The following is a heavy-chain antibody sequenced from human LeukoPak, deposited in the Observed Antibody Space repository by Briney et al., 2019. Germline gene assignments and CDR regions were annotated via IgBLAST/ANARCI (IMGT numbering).Heavy chain of an antibody. CDR1: GFTFSSYW. Sequence: GGSLRLSCAASGFTFSSYWMHWVRQAPGKGLVWVSRINSDGSSTIYADSVKGRFTISRDNAKNSLYLQMNSLRAEDMALYYCAKAHRFSSSPDGYYFDYWGQGTLVTVSS. CDR3: AKAHRFSSSPDGYYFDY. CDR2: INSDGSST. D-gene: IGHD6-13*01. V-gene: IGHV3-74*01. J-gene: IGHJ4*02.